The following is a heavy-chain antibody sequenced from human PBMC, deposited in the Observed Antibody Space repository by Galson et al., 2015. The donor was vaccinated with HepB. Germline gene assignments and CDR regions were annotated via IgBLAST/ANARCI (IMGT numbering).Heavy chain of an antibody. V-gene: IGHV3-23*01. Sequence: SLRLSCAASGFNFANYVMNWVRQAPGKGLEWVSSISGSGGSTYYRGSFKGRFTISRDNSKNTAYLQMKSLRADDTAVYYCAKCSGSNWFVPHHFDSWGQGTLVTVSS. J-gene: IGHJ4*02. CDR2: ISGSGGST. CDR3: AKCSGSNWFVPHHFDS. CDR1: GFNFANYV. D-gene: IGHD6-13*01.